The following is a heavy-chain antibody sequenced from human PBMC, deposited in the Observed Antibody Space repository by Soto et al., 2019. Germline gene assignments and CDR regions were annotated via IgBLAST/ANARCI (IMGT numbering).Heavy chain of an antibody. D-gene: IGHD6-6*01. V-gene: IGHV1-2*04. CDR2: ISPNSGGT. J-gene: IGHJ5*02. CDR3: ARSYSSSANWFDP. Sequence: ASVKVSCKASGYTFTGYYMHWVRQAPGQGLEWMGWISPNSGGTNYAQKFQGWVTMTRDTSISTAYMELSRLRSDDTAVYYCARSYSSSANWFDPWGQGTLVTVSS. CDR1: GYTFTGYY.